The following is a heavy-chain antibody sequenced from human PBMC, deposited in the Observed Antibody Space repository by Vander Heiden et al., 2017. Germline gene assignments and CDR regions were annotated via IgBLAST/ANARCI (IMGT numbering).Heavy chain of an antibody. CDR1: GFTFRSHR. Sequence: EVQLVESGGGLVKPGGSLIPSCAASGFTFRSHRMNWVRQAPGKGLGWVSSISSSSSYIYYADSVKGRFTISRDNAKNSLYLQMNSLRAEDTAVYYCARDLGYSSGWYVDYWGQGTLVTVSS. CDR2: ISSSSSYI. D-gene: IGHD6-19*01. J-gene: IGHJ4*02. CDR3: ARDLGYSSGWYVDY. V-gene: IGHV3-21*01.